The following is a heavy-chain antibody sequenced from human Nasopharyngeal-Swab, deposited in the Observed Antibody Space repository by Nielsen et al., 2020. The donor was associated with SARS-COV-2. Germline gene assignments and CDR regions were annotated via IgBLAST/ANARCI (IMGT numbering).Heavy chain of an antibody. V-gene: IGHV4-39*07. CDR2: IHSSGTT. J-gene: IGHJ5*02. Sequence: SETLSLTCTVSGGSISSDIHYWGWIRQAPGKGLQWIGNIHSSGTTYYNPSLKSRVTISVDTSKNQFSLKLSSVTAADTAVYYCARGFDPWGQGTLVTVSS. CDR1: GGSISSDIHY. CDR3: ARGFDP.